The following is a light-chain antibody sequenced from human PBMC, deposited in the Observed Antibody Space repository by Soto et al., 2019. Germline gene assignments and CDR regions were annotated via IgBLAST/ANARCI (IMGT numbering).Light chain of an antibody. J-gene: IGKJ1*01. Sequence: DIHMTQSPSSLSVSVGDRVTITCRTSQNINAWLAWYQQRPGRAPKLLIYDASTLESGVPSRFSGSGSGTEFTLTINSLQSDDFATYYCQQYDKSPPWTFGQGTKVDIK. V-gene: IGKV1-5*01. CDR1: QNINAW. CDR2: DAS. CDR3: QQYDKSPPWT.